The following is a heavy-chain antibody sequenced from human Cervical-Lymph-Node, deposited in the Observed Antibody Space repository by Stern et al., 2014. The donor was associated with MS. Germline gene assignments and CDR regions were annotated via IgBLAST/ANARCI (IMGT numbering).Heavy chain of an antibody. J-gene: IGHJ6*02. CDR1: GFSLSNSG. CDR3: MGVGDAMHV. Sequence: VQLVESGGGVVQPGRSLTLSCAASGFSLSNSGMHWVRQAPGKGLEWVAVMSFVGGNKKYGDSVKGRFSISRDMANNTLFLRMNSLRPEDTAVYYCMGVGDAMHVWGQGTTVIVSS. CDR2: MSFVGGNK. V-gene: IGHV3-30*03.